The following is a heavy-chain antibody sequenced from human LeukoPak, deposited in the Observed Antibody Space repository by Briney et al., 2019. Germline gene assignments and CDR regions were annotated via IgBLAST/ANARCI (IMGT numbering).Heavy chain of an antibody. D-gene: IGHD1-26*01. Sequence: SETLSLTCAVYGGSFSGYYWSWIRQPPGKGLEWIGEINHSGSTNYNPSLKSRVTISVGTSKNQFSLKLSSVTAADTAVYYCARDKWELFYFDYWGQGTLVTVSS. CDR3: ARDKWELFYFDY. CDR2: INHSGST. V-gene: IGHV4-34*01. CDR1: GGSFSGYY. J-gene: IGHJ4*02.